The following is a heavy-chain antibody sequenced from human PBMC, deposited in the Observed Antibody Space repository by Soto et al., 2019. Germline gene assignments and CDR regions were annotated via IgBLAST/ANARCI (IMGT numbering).Heavy chain of an antibody. J-gene: IGHJ2*01. CDR1: IYTLSGCA. CDR2: ISGGGDAT. Sequence: EVQLLDSGGGFIQPGVSLTLSCAVSIYTLSGCALTWPPQATGEGLEWVSAISGGGDATFYADSVKGRFTISRDNSKNTLYLQMNTLRAEDTAVYYCARKVSGSTGRPDLWYFDLWGRGTLVTVSS. CDR3: ARKVSGSTGRPDLWYFDL. V-gene: IGHV3-23*01. D-gene: IGHD3-10*01.